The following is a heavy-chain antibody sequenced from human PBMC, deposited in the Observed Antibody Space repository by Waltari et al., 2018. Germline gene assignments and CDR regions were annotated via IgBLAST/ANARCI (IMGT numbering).Heavy chain of an antibody. CDR1: GGSISSSNYY. J-gene: IGHJ5*02. D-gene: IGHD3-22*01. CDR3: ARSGYYDSSGYYWWFDP. Sequence: QLQLQESGPGLVKPSETLSLTCTVSGGSISSSNYYWGWIRQPPGKVLEWIGSIYYSGSTYYNPSLKSRVTISVDTSKNQFYLKLNSVTAADTAVHYCARSGYYDSSGYYWWFDPWGQGTLVTVSS. V-gene: IGHV4-39*01. CDR2: IYYSGST.